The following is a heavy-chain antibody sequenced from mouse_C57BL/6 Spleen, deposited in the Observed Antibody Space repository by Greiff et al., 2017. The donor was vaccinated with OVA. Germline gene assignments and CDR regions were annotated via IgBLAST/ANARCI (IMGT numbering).Heavy chain of an antibody. Sequence: VQLQQSGPELVKPGASVKISCKASGYTFTDYYMNWVKQSHGKSLEWIGDINPNNGGTSYNQKFKGKATLTVDKSSSTAYMELRSLTSEDSAVYYCAREGVDRFDYWGQGTTLTVSS. J-gene: IGHJ2*01. D-gene: IGHD3-3*01. CDR3: AREGVDRFDY. CDR1: GYTFTDYY. CDR2: INPNNGGT. V-gene: IGHV1-26*01.